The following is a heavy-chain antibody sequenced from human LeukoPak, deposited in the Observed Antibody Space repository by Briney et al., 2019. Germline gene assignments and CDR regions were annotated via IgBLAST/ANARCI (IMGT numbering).Heavy chain of an antibody. CDR2: ISAYNGNT. J-gene: IGHJ5*02. D-gene: IGHD2-2*01. V-gene: IGHV1-18*01. Sequence: ASVKVSCKASGYTFTSYGISWVRQAPGQGLEWMGWISAYNGNTNYAQKLQSRVTMTTDTSTSTAYTELRSLRSDDTAVYYCARIKIPYYCRSTSCYYNWFDPWGQGTLVTVSS. CDR3: ARIKIPYYCRSTSCYYNWFDP. CDR1: GYTFTSYG.